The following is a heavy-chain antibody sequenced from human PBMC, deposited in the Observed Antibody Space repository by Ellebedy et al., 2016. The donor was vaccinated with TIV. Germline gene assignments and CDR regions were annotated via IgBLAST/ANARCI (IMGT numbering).Heavy chain of an antibody. J-gene: IGHJ6*02. Sequence: SETLSLXXAVYGGSFSGYYWSWIRQPPGKGLEWIGEINHSGSTNYNPSLKSRVTISVDTSKNQFSLKLNSVTPEDTAVYYCAREGPSGYYPMGVWGQGTTVTVSS. CDR2: INHSGST. CDR1: GGSFSGYY. D-gene: IGHD3-22*01. V-gene: IGHV4-34*01. CDR3: AREGPSGYYPMGV.